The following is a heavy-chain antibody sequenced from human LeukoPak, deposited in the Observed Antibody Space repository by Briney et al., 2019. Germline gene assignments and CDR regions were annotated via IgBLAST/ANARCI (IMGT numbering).Heavy chain of an antibody. CDR3: ARDSSGWPILS. Sequence: PSETLSLTCTVSGGSISSSSYYWGWIRQPPGKGLEWVGNIYYSGSTYYNPSLKSRVTISVDTSKNQFSLKLSSVTAADTAVYYCARDSSGWPILSWGQGALVTVSP. V-gene: IGHV4-39*02. CDR1: GGSISSSSYY. D-gene: IGHD6-19*01. J-gene: IGHJ5*02. CDR2: IYYSGST.